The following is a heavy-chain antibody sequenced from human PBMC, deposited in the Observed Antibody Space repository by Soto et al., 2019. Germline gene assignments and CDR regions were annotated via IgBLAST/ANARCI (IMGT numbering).Heavy chain of an antibody. V-gene: IGHV3-23*01. Sequence: EVQLLESGGGLVQPGGSLRLSCAASEFTFSSYDMIWVRQAPGKGLEWVSDISGSGGSTYYADSVKGRFTISRDNAKNTLYLQMNSLRAEDTAVYYCAKKGGIAAAGYGMDVWGQGTTVTVSS. CDR2: ISGSGGST. CDR1: EFTFSSYD. J-gene: IGHJ6*02. D-gene: IGHD6-13*01. CDR3: AKKGGIAAAGYGMDV.